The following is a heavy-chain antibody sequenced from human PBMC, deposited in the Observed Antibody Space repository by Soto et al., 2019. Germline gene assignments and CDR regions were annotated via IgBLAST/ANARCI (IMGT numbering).Heavy chain of an antibody. J-gene: IGHJ6*02. CDR2: ISYDGDNK. CDR3: AKDIALVRGVIIDLDV. CDR1: GFIFSNYG. V-gene: IGHV3-30*18. D-gene: IGHD3-10*01. Sequence: GGSLRLSCAASGFIFSNYGIHWVRQAPGEGLEWVAVISYDGDNKYYADSVKGRFTISRDNSKNTLFLQMNSLRAEDTAVYYCAKDIALVRGVIIDLDVWGQGTTVTVSS.